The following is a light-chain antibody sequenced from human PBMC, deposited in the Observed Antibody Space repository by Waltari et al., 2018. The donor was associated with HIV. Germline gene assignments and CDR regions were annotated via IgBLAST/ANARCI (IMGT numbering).Light chain of an antibody. CDR3: SSYVVNSTPYV. Sequence: HSALTQPASVSGSPGQSITISCTGTRNDVRRYDYVPWYPHHPGTAPKLVIYEVTNRPSGISNRFSGSKSGNTASLTISGLQAEDEADYYCSSYVVNSTPYVFGSGTKVTVL. CDR1: RNDVRRYDY. J-gene: IGLJ1*01. V-gene: IGLV2-14*01. CDR2: EVT.